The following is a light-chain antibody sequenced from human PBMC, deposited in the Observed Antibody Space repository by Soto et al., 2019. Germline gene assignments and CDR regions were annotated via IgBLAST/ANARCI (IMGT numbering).Light chain of an antibody. CDR1: QSVSNY. V-gene: IGKV3-11*01. CDR2: DAS. Sequence: EIVLTQSPATLSLSPGERATLSCRASQSVSNYLAWYQQKPGQAPRLLIYDASNRASGIPARFSGSGSGTDFTLTISSLDPEDFAVYYCQQYGNSPITFGQGTRLEIK. J-gene: IGKJ5*01. CDR3: QQYGNSPIT.